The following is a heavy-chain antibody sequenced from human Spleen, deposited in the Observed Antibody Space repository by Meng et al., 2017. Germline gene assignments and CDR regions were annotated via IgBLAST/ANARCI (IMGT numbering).Heavy chain of an antibody. D-gene: IGHD4-17*01. J-gene: IGHJ5*02. CDR2: ISGSGGRT. CDR1: GGSFSDYY. Sequence: PSATLSLTCVVSGGSFSDYYWSWSRQPPGKGLEWVSAISGSGGRTYYADSVKGRFTISRDNSKNTLYLQMNSLRAEDTAVYYCAKVPYGKPTYWFDPWGQGTLVTVSS. CDR3: AKVPYGKPTYWFDP. V-gene: IGHV3-23*01.